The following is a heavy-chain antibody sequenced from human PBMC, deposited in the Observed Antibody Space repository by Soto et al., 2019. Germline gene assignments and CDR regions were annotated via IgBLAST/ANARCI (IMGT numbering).Heavy chain of an antibody. V-gene: IGHV1-69*01. CDR3: ARGDTAMVRDYYYGMDV. D-gene: IGHD5-18*01. CDR2: IIPIFGTA. Sequence: QVQLVQSRAEVKKPGSSVKVSCKASGGTFSSYAISWVRQAPGQGLEWMGGIIPIFGTANYAQKFQGRVTITADESTSTAYMELSSLRSEDTAVYYCARGDTAMVRDYYYGMDVWGQGTTVTVSS. CDR1: GGTFSSYA. J-gene: IGHJ6*02.